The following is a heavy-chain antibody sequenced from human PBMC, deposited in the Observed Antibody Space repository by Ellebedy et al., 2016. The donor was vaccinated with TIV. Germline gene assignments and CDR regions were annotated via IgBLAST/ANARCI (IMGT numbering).Heavy chain of an antibody. CDR2: INAEGRST. J-gene: IGHJ4*02. V-gene: IGHV3-74*01. D-gene: IGHD2-8*02. CDR3: VRDCTGGGCLDY. CDR1: GFTFSTYW. Sequence: GGSLRLSCADSGFTFSTYWMHWVRQAPGKGLVWVSRINAEGRSTIYAASVKGRFTISRDNAKSPLYLEMNGLRAEDTAMYHCVRDCTGGGCLDYWGQGTLVPVSP.